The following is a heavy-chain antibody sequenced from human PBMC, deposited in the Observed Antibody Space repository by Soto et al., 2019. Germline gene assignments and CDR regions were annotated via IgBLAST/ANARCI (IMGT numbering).Heavy chain of an antibody. CDR3: AREVHGSGSYVRWFDP. CDR1: GGSISSGGYY. Sequence: QVQLQESGPGLVKPSQTLSLTCTVSGGSISSGGYYWSWIRQHPGKGLEWIGYIYYSGSTYYNPSLKSRVTISVDTSKNQFSLKLSSVTAADTPVYYCAREVHGSGSYVRWFDPWGQGTLVTVSS. J-gene: IGHJ5*02. V-gene: IGHV4-31*03. D-gene: IGHD3-10*01. CDR2: IYYSGST.